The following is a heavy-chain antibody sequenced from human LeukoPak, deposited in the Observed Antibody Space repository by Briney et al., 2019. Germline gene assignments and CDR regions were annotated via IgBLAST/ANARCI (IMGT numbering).Heavy chain of an antibody. V-gene: IGHV1-18*01. CDR1: GYTFTSYG. CDR2: ISAYNGNT. J-gene: IGHJ4*02. D-gene: IGHD1-26*01. CDR3: ARGIMGATLRVRPPLNFDY. Sequence: GASVKVSCNASGYTFTSYGISWVRQAPGQGLEWMGWISAYNGNTNYAQKLQGRVTMTTDTSTSTAYMELRSLRSDDTAVYYYARGIMGATLRVRPPLNFDYWGQGTLVTVSS.